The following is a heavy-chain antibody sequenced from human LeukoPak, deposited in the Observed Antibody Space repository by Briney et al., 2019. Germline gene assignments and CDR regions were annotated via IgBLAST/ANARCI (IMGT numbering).Heavy chain of an antibody. CDR3: ARGRYNWNGPYYYYYYYMDV. CDR2: IYYSGST. V-gene: IGHV4-59*01. Sequence: SETLSLTCTVSGGSISSYYWSWIRQPPGKGLEWIGYIYYSGSTNYNPSLKSRVTIAVDTSKNQFSLKLSSVTAADTAVYYCARGRYNWNGPYYYYYYYMDVWGKGTTVTISS. D-gene: IGHD1-1*01. J-gene: IGHJ6*03. CDR1: GGSISSYY.